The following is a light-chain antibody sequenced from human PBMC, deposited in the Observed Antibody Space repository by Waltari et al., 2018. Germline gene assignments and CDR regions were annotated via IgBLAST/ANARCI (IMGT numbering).Light chain of an antibody. J-gene: IGKJ5*01. Sequence: DIQMTQSPSSLSASVGDRVTITCRASQSISSYLNWYQQKPGKAPKLLIYAASSLQSGVPSRFSGSGSVTDFTLTISSLQPEDFATYYCQQNYSTPITFGQGTRLELK. CDR3: QQNYSTPIT. CDR2: AAS. CDR1: QSISSY. V-gene: IGKV1-39*01.